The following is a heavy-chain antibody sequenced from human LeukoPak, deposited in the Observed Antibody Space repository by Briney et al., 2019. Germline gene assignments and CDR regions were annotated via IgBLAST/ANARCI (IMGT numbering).Heavy chain of an antibody. J-gene: IGHJ4*02. CDR3: AKDMYNYDSPYFDS. V-gene: IGHV3-23*01. Sequence: HPGGSLRLSCAASGVSVTTYAMSWVRQAPGKGLEWASRILGDGTFTYYSDSVKGRFTISRDSSTNTLHLQMNSLRAEDTAVYFCAKDMYNYDSPYFDSWGQGTLVTVSS. CDR1: GVSVTTYA. D-gene: IGHD3-22*01. CDR2: ILGDGTFT.